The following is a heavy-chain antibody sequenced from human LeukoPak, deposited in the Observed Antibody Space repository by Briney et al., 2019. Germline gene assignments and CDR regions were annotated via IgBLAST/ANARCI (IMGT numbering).Heavy chain of an antibody. CDR2: INPNSGGT. CDR3: ARDVVVVVAASYWFDP. Sequence: ASVKVSCKASGYTFTGYYMHWVRQAPGQGLEWMGWINPNSGGTNYAQKFQGRVTMTRDTSISTAYMELSRLRSDDTAVYYCARDVVVVVAASYWFDPWGQGTLVTVSS. V-gene: IGHV1-2*02. J-gene: IGHJ5*02. CDR1: GYTFTGYY. D-gene: IGHD2-15*01.